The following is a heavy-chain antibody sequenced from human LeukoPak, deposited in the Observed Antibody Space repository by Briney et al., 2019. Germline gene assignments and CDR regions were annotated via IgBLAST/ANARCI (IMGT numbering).Heavy chain of an antibody. D-gene: IGHD3-22*01. V-gene: IGHV4-59*08. CDR2: IYYSGST. CDR3: ARQRDYYDSSGYSGFDY. CDR1: GGTISSYY. Sequence: SETLSLTCTVSGGTISSYYWSWIRQPPGKGLEWIGYIYYSGSTNYNPSLKSRVTISVDTSKNQFSLKLSSVTAADTAVYYCARQRDYYDSSGYSGFDYWGQGTLVTVSS. J-gene: IGHJ4*02.